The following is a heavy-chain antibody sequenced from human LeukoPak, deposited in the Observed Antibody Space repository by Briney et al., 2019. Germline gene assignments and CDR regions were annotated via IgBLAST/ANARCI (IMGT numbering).Heavy chain of an antibody. V-gene: IGHV3-21*01. CDR3: ARDPYYAGTSLAHY. CDR2: ISGTSIHI. D-gene: IGHD1-26*01. CDR1: GFTFSQYT. Sequence: GGSLRLSCAASGFTFSQYTMNWVRQAPGKGLEWVSSISGTSIHIYYADSMKGRFTISRDNANNSVYLQMNSLRAEDTAVYYCARDPYYAGTSLAHYWGQGTLVTVSS. J-gene: IGHJ4*02.